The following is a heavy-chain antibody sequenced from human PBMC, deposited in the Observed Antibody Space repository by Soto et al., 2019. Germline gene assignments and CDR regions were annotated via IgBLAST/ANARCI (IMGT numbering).Heavy chain of an antibody. CDR1: GGSFSGYY. D-gene: IGHD3-10*01. Sequence: SDTLSLTCAVYGGSFSGYYWSWIRQPPGKGLEWIGEINHSGSTNYNPSLKSRVTISVDTSKNQFSLKLSSVTAADTAVYYCARGRDTGSYYDNWFDPWGQGTLVTVSS. J-gene: IGHJ5*02. V-gene: IGHV4-34*01. CDR3: ARGRDTGSYYDNWFDP. CDR2: INHSGST.